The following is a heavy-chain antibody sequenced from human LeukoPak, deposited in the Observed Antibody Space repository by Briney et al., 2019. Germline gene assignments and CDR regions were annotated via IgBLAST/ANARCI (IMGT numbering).Heavy chain of an antibody. CDR3: ARAPDNYYDSSGYFVN. D-gene: IGHD3-22*01. CDR2: ISSNGGST. Sequence: GGSLRLSCAASGFXFSSYAIHWVRQAPGKGQEYVSAISSNGGSTYYANSVKGRFTISRDNSKNTLYLQMGSLRAEDMAVYYCARAPDNYYDSSGYFVNWGQGTLVTVSS. V-gene: IGHV3-64*01. CDR1: GFXFSSYA. J-gene: IGHJ4*02.